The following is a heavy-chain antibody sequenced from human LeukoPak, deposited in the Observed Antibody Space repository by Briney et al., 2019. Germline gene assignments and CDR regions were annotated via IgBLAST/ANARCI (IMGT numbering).Heavy chain of an antibody. J-gene: IGHJ3*02. CDR2: IYYSGST. V-gene: IGHV4-59*08. CDR3: ARQHPNYDFWSGYSVAAFDI. Sequence: SETLSLTCTVSGGSISSYYWSWIRQPPGKGLEWIGYIYYSGSTNYNPSLKSRVTISVDTSKNQFSLKLSSVTAADTAVYYCARQHPNYDFWSGYSVAAFDIWGQGTMVTVSS. D-gene: IGHD3-3*01. CDR1: GGSISSYY.